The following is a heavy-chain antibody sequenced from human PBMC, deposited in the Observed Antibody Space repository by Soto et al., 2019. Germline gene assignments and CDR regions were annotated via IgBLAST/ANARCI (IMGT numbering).Heavy chain of an antibody. CDR2: ISGSGGST. D-gene: IGHD5-12*01. CDR3: ANRVARRVHYYYYYMDV. CDR1: GFTFSSYA. Sequence: EVQLLESGGGLVQPGGSLRLSCAASGFTFSSYAMSWVRQAPGKGLEWVSAISGSGGSTYYADSVKGRFTISRDTSKHTLYLQRNSLRAEDKAVYYCANRVARRVHYYYYYMDVWGKGTTVTVSS. V-gene: IGHV3-23*01. J-gene: IGHJ6*03.